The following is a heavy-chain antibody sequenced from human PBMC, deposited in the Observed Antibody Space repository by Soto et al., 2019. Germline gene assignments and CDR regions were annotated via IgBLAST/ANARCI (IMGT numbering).Heavy chain of an antibody. CDR2: IKKDGSEK. J-gene: IGHJ4*02. D-gene: IGHD6-19*01. Sequence: EVQLVESGGGLVQPRGSLRLSCAASGFSFSTYWMNWVRQAPGKGLEWVAIIKKDGSEKLYVDSVKGRFTISRDNARNSLYLEMNSLRAEDTAVYYCVAGSGWLPDFWGQGTPVTVSS. V-gene: IGHV3-7*01. CDR1: GFSFSTYW. CDR3: VAGSGWLPDF.